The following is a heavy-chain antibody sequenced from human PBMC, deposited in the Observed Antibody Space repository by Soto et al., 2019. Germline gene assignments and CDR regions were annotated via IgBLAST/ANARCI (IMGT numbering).Heavy chain of an antibody. CDR1: GYTFTSYY. J-gene: IGHJ6*02. CDR3: ARDVDDLEYCSGGSCYYYGMDV. Sequence: GASVKVSCKASGYTFTSYYMHWVRQAPGQGLEWMGIINPSGGSTSYAQKFQGRVTMTRDTSTSTVYMELSSLRSEDTAVYYCARDVDDLEYCSGGSCYYYGMDVWGQGTTVTVSS. V-gene: IGHV1-46*01. CDR2: INPSGGST. D-gene: IGHD2-15*01.